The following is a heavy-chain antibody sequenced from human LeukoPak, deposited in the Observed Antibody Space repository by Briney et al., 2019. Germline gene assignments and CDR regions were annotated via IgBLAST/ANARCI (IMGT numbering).Heavy chain of an antibody. J-gene: IGHJ4*02. Sequence: PSETLSLTCTVSGGSISSGSYYWSWIRQPAGKGLEWIGRIYTSGSTKDNPSLKSRVTISVDTSKNQFSLKLSSLTAADTAVYYCAAEYSTQTVTNFDYWGQGTLVTVSS. V-gene: IGHV4-61*02. CDR3: AAEYSTQTVTNFDY. D-gene: IGHD4-17*01. CDR2: IYTSGST. CDR1: GGSISSGSYY.